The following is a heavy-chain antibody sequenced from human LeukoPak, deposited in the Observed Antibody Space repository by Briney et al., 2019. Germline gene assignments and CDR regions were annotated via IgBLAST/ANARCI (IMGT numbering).Heavy chain of an antibody. J-gene: IGHJ4*02. Sequence: GGSLRLSCAASGFTVSSNYMSWVGQAPGKGLGWDSVIYSGGSTYYADSVKGRFTISRDNSKNTLYLQRSSLRAEDTAVYYCARDGGGGDNFDYWGQGTLVTVSS. CDR2: IYSGGST. D-gene: IGHD2-21*01. CDR3: ARDGGGGDNFDY. V-gene: IGHV3-66*02. CDR1: GFTVSSNY.